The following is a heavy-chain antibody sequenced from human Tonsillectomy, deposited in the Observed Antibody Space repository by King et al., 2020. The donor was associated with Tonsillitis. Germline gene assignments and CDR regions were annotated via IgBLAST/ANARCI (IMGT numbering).Heavy chain of an antibody. D-gene: IGHD3-22*01. CDR1: GYSFTSYW. J-gene: IGHJ4*02. CDR2: IYPGDSDT. Sequence: QLVQSGAEVKKPGESLKISCKGSGYSFTSYWIAWVRQVPGKGLEWMGIIYPGDSDTRYSPAFQGQVTISADKSISTAYLQWSSLKASDTAMYYCARDSSSSPFLPDYWGQGTLVTVSS. V-gene: IGHV5-51*01. CDR3: ARDSSSSPFLPDY.